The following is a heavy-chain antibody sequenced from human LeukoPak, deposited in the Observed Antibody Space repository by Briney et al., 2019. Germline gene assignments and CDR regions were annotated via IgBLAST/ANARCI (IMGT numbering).Heavy chain of an antibody. Sequence: PGGSLRLSCAASGFTFSTYDMQWVRQAPGKGLEWVSGISRSGRTYYTDSVKGRFSISRGNSKDTLYLQMNSLRAEDTAVYYCAQGGYFAFDIWGQGTMVAVSS. CDR1: GFTFSTYD. CDR2: ISRSGRT. CDR3: AQGGYFAFDI. D-gene: IGHD2-2*03. V-gene: IGHV3-23*01. J-gene: IGHJ3*02.